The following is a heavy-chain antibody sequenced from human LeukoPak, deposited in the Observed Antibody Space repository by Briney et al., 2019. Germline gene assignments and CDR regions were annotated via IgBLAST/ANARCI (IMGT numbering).Heavy chain of an antibody. CDR2: ISGSGGST. CDR3: AKFPAGVVVPAASYYFDY. CDR1: GFTFSSYD. J-gene: IGHJ4*02. D-gene: IGHD2-2*01. Sequence: GGSLRLSCAASGFTFSSYDMSWVRQAPGKGLEWVSAISGSGGSTYYADSVKGRFTISRDNSKNTLYLQMNSLRAEDTAVYYCAKFPAGVVVPAASYYFDYWGQGTLVTVSS. V-gene: IGHV3-23*01.